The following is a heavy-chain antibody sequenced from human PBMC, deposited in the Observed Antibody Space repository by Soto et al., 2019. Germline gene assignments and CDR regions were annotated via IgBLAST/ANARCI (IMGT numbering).Heavy chain of an antibody. CDR3: ARCRNFSAP. Sequence: PSETLSLTCSVSGGSINSGGYYWSWIRQHPGKGLEWFGSISDRGTAYYNPSLRSRISISIHTSKNQFSLKVRSVTAADAAVFYCARCRNFSAPWGQGILFTVSS. CDR1: GGSINSGGYY. J-gene: IGHJ5*02. V-gene: IGHV4-31*03. CDR2: ISDRGTA. D-gene: IGHD2-15*01.